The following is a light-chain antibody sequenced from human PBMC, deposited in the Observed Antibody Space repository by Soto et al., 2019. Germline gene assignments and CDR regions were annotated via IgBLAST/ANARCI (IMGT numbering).Light chain of an antibody. V-gene: IGKV3-20*01. Sequence: EIVLTQSPGTLSLSPGERATLSCRASQSVSSSYLAWYQQKPGQAPRLLIYGASSRATGIPDRFSGSGSGTDFTLTISRLEPEDFAVYYCQQCGRSPITFGQGTKVDTK. J-gene: IGKJ1*01. CDR1: QSVSSSY. CDR3: QQCGRSPIT. CDR2: GAS.